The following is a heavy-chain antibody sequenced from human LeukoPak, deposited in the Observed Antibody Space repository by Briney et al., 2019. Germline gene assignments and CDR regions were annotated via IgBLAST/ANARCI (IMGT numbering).Heavy chain of an antibody. CDR1: TFTFSSYA. J-gene: IGHJ4*02. V-gene: IGHV3-30*04. CDR2: ISNDGSNK. Sequence: GRSLRLSCAASTFTFSSYAMHWVRQGPGKGLEWVTVISNDGSNKYYADSVKGRFTISRDNSKNTLYLQMNSLRAEDTAVYYCARDEAVAGTPFDYWGQGTLVTVSS. CDR3: ARDEAVAGTPFDY. D-gene: IGHD6-19*01.